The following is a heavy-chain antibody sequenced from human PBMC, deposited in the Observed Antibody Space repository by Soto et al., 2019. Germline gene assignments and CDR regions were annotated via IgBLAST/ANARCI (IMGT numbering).Heavy chain of an antibody. J-gene: IGHJ4*02. D-gene: IGHD5-18*01. CDR2: IIPIFGTA. V-gene: IGHV1-69*13. CDR1: GGTFSSYA. Sequence: SVKVSCKASGGTFSSYAISWVRQAPGQGLEWMGGIIPIFGTANYAQKFQGRVTITADESTSTAYMELSSLRSEDTAVYYCASSYGYSYGRGFDYWGQGTLVTVSS. CDR3: ASSYGYSYGRGFDY.